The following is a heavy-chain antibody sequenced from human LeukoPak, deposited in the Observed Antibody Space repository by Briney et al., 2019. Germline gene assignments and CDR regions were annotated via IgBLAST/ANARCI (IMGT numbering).Heavy chain of an antibody. CDR3: ARAEVATFGYFDY. Sequence: GGSLRLSCAASGFTFSSYGMHWVRQAPGKGLEWVAVISYDGSNKYYADSVKGRFTISRDNSKNTLYLQMNSLRAEDTAVYYCARAEVATFGYFDYWGQGTLVTVSS. CDR2: ISYDGSNK. D-gene: IGHD5-12*01. V-gene: IGHV3-30*03. J-gene: IGHJ4*02. CDR1: GFTFSSYG.